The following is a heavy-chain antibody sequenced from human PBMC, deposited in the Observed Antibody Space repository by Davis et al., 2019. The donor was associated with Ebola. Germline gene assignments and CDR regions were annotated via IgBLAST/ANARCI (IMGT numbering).Heavy chain of an antibody. J-gene: IGHJ3*02. CDR1: GFTFSSNG. CDR3: ARDRCGGESCYRNSFDI. Sequence: PGGSLRLSCAASGFTFSSNGMHWVRQAPGKGLEWVAIISYDGSNTYYEDSVKGRFTISRDNPKNTLFLQMNSLRVEDTAVYYCARDRCGGESCYRNSFDIWGQGTMVSVSS. V-gene: IGHV3-30-3*01. D-gene: IGHD2-15*01. CDR2: ISYDGSNT.